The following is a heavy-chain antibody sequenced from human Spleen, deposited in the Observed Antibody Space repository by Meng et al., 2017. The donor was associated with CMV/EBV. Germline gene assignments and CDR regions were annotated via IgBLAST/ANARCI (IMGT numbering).Heavy chain of an antibody. CDR3: ANGCPGGSSGWPRWDY. CDR2: INPSSGDT. D-gene: IGHD6-19*01. J-gene: IGHJ4*02. Sequence: GYTFAGYYMHWVRRAPGRGLEWMGWINPSSGDTNYTQKFQGRVTMTRDTSISTAYMELSRLRYDDTAVYYCANGCPGGSSGWPRWDYWGQGTLVTVSS. V-gene: IGHV1-2*02. CDR1: GYTFAGYY.